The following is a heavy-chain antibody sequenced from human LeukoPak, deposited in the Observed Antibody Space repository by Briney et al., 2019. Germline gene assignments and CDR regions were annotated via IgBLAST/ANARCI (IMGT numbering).Heavy chain of an antibody. CDR3: ARDLSITRDI. Sequence: SETLSLTCTVSGGSISNRNYHWGWIRQPPGKGLEWIGEINHSGSTNYNPSLKSRVTISVDTSKNQLSLKLSSVTAAGTAVYYCARDLSITRDIWGQGTMVTVSS. D-gene: IGHD3-10*01. V-gene: IGHV4-39*07. CDR1: GGSISNRNYH. J-gene: IGHJ3*02. CDR2: INHSGST.